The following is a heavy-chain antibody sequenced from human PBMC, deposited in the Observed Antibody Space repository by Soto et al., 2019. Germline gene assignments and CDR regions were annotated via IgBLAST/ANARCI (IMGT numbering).Heavy chain of an antibody. CDR2: ISYDGSNK. V-gene: IGHV3-30-3*01. J-gene: IGHJ6*02. CDR1: GFTFSSYA. D-gene: IGHD2-2*01. CDR3: ARALYCSSTSCFNYGMDV. Sequence: GGSLRLSCAASGFTFSSYAMHWVRQSPGKGLEWVAVISYDGSNKYYADSVKGRFTISRDNSKNTLYLQMNSLRAEDAAVYYCARALYCSSTSCFNYGMDVWGQGTTVTVSS.